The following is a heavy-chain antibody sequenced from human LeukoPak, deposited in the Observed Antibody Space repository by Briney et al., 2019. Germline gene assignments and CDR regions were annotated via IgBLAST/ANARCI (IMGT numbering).Heavy chain of an antibody. CDR2: IYYSGIT. D-gene: IGHD5-24*01. Sequence: PSETLSLXCTVSGGSISSSSYYWGWSRQPPGKGLEWIGSIYYSGITYYNPSLKSRVTISVDTSKNQFSLKLSSVTAADTAVYYCARPRRDGYNYGYFDLWGRGTLVTVSS. CDR3: ARPRRDGYNYGYFDL. CDR1: GGSISSSSYY. J-gene: IGHJ2*01. V-gene: IGHV4-39*01.